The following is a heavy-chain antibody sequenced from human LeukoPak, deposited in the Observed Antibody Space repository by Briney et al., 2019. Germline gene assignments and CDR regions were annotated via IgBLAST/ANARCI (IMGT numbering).Heavy chain of an antibody. Sequence: SETLSLTCAVYGGSFSGYYWSWIRQPPGKGLEWIAHIFHTGNSNYNPSLKGRVTISVDTSKNQFSLKVNSVTAADTAMYYCARHPFSDGFDIWGQGTMVTVSS. CDR2: IFHTGNS. CDR3: ARHPFSDGFDI. J-gene: IGHJ3*02. V-gene: IGHV4-34*12. CDR1: GGSFSGYY.